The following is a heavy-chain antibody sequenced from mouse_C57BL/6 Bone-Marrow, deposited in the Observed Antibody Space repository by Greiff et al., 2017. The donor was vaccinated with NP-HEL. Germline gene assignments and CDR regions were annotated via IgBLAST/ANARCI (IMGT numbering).Heavy chain of an antibody. CDR2: INPYNGGT. V-gene: IGHV1-19*01. J-gene: IGHJ2*01. CDR3: ARRGLHLYYFDY. Sequence: VQLKESGPVLVKPGASVKMSCKASGYTFTDYYMNWVKQSHGKSLEWIGVINPYNGGTSYNQKFKGKATLTVDKSSSTAYMELNSLTSEDSAVYYCARRGLHLYYFDYWGQGTTLTVSS. D-gene: IGHD2-4*01. CDR1: GYTFTDYY.